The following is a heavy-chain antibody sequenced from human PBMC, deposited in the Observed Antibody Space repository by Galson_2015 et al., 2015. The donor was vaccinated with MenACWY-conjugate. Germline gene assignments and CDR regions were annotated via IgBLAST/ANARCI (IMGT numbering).Heavy chain of an antibody. CDR2: IYYSGST. D-gene: IGHD5-12*01. CDR3: HVDIVTAANSYDYGMEV. Sequence: LSLTCTASGDSMSSDSYYWGWIRQPPGKGLEWIASIYYSGSTYCNPSLKSRVTISQDTSKNQFSLNLTSVTAADTAVYYCHVDIVTAANSYDYGMEVWGQGTTVTVS. J-gene: IGHJ6*02. V-gene: IGHV4-39*07. CDR1: GDSMSSDSYY.